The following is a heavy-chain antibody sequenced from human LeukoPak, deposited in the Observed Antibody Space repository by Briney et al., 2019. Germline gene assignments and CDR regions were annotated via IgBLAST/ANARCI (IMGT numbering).Heavy chain of an antibody. CDR1: GFTFSSYA. V-gene: IGHV3-23*01. J-gene: IGHJ4*02. D-gene: IGHD2-15*01. CDR2: ISGSGPYT. CDR3: AKHGYCSGVSCFFDF. Sequence: GESLTLSCAASGFTFSSYAMSWVRQAPGKGLEWVSGISGSGPYTFYTDSVKGRFTISRDSYKNTLYLQMNSLRAEDTALYYCAKHGYCSGVSCFFDFWGQGTLVTVSS.